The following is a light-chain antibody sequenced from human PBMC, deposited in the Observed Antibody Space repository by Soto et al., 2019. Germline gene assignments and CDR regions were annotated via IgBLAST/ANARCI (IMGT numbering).Light chain of an antibody. CDR2: EAS. CDR1: QDIHTY. Sequence: DIQLTQSPSSLSASVGDRVTITCRASQDIHTYLAWFQQKPGKAPKSLIYEASTLQNGVPLRFTGDASGTRFTLTISSLQPEDVATYYCLQYDTYPVLFGEGTKLEI. V-gene: IGKV1-16*01. J-gene: IGKJ4*01. CDR3: LQYDTYPVL.